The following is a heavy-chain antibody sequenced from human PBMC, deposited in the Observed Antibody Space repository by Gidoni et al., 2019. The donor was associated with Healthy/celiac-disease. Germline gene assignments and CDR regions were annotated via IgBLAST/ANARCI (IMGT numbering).Heavy chain of an antibody. V-gene: IGHV3-23*01. Sequence: EVQLLESGGGLVQPGGSLRLSCASSGFTFSSYAMSWVRQAPGKGLEWVSGISGSGGSTYYADSVKGRFNISRDNSKNTLYLQMNSLRAEDTAIYYCAKVLGNWNFDLWGRGTLVTVSS. CDR1: GFTFSSYA. CDR3: AKVLGNWNFDL. J-gene: IGHJ2*01. CDR2: ISGSGGST. D-gene: IGHD1-1*01.